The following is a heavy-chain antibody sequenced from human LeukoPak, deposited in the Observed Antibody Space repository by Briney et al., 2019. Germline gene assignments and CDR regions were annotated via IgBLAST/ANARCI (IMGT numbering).Heavy chain of an antibody. Sequence: SETLSLTCTVSGGYISSYYWSWIRQPPGKGLEWIGYIYYSGSTNYNPSLKSRVTISVDTSKNQFSLKLSSVTAADTAVYYCARIRRDYGGYNNWFDPWGQGTLVTVSS. D-gene: IGHD4-23*01. CDR3: ARIRRDYGGYNNWFDP. J-gene: IGHJ5*02. CDR2: IYYSGST. V-gene: IGHV4-59*01. CDR1: GGYISSYY.